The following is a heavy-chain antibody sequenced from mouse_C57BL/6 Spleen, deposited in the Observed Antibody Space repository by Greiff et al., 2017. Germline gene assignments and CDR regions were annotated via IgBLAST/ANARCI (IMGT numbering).Heavy chain of an antibody. CDR3: ARSYGCISQGFAY. D-gene: IGHD1-1*01. CDR2: IYPGSGNT. Sequence: VQLQQSGAELVRPGASVKLSCKASGYTFTDYYINWVKQRPGQGLEWIARIYPGSGNTDYNEKFKGKATLTAEKSSSTASMQLSSLTSEDSAVYFCARSYGCISQGFAYWGQGTLVTVSA. CDR1: GYTFTDYY. V-gene: IGHV1-76*01. J-gene: IGHJ3*01.